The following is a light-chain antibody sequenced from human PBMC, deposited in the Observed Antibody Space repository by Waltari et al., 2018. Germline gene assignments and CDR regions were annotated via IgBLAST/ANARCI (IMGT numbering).Light chain of an antibody. Sequence: DIQMTQSPSSLSASVGDRVTITCRASQSISSYLNWYQQKPGKAPKLLIYAASSLQSGVPSRFSGSGSGTDFTLTINSLQPEDFATYYCQQNYRTPYTFGQGTKLEIK. CDR2: AAS. V-gene: IGKV1-39*01. J-gene: IGKJ2*01. CDR1: QSISSY. CDR3: QQNYRTPYT.